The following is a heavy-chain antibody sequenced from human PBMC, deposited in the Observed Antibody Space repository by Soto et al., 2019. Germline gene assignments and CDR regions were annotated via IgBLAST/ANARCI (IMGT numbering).Heavy chain of an antibody. CDR3: ARVPYCSSTSCYSYFDY. D-gene: IGHD2-2*01. J-gene: IGHJ4*02. CDR1: GFTFSSYW. V-gene: IGHV3-74*01. Sequence: EMQLVESGGGLVQPGGSLRLSCAASGFTFSSYWMHWVRQAPGKGLVWVSRISNDGSSTSYADSVKGRSTISRDNAENTLFLQVNSLRAEDTAVYYCARVPYCSSTSCYSYFDYWGQGTLVTVSS. CDR2: ISNDGSST.